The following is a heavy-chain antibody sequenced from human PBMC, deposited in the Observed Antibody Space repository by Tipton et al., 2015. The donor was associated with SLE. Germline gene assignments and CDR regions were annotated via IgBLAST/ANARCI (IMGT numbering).Heavy chain of an antibody. J-gene: IGHJ3*02. CDR2: INHSGST. D-gene: IGHD6-19*01. CDR3: ARGRGVAADDAFDI. CDR1: GGSFSGYY. V-gene: IGHV4-34*01. Sequence: LRLSCAVYGGSFSGYYWSWIRQPPGKGLEWIGEINHSGSTNYNPSLKGRVTISVDMSKNQFSLKLSSVTAADTAVYYCARGRGVAADDAFDIWGQGTMVTVSS.